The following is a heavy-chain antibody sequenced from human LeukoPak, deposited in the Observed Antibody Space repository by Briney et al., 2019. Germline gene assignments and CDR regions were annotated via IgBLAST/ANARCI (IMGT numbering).Heavy chain of an antibody. J-gene: IGHJ4*02. CDR2: IYPGDSDT. D-gene: IGHD2-15*01. Sequence: GESLKISCKGSGYSFTSYWIGWVRQMPGKGLEWMGNIYPGDSDTRYSPSFQGQVTISADKSISTAYLQWSSLKASDTAMYYCARAVGYCSGGSCFHFDYWGQGPLVTVSS. V-gene: IGHV5-51*01. CDR1: GYSFTSYW. CDR3: ARAVGYCSGGSCFHFDY.